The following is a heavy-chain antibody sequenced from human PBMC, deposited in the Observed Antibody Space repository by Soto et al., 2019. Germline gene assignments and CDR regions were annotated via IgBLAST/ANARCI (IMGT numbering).Heavy chain of an antibody. J-gene: IGHJ6*02. Sequence: VGSLRLACVRSGCTFSTYAMSSIRQAAVKVLEWVSGISRNSDYSHYAESVKGRLTISRDRSKNTLYLLMNRLRAEDTARYFCATARGYTGDYPYYYGMDVWGQGTTVTVSS. CDR3: ATARGYTGDYPYYYGMDV. D-gene: IGHD7-27*01. CDR2: ISRNSDYS. V-gene: IGHV3-23*01. CDR1: GCTFSTYA.